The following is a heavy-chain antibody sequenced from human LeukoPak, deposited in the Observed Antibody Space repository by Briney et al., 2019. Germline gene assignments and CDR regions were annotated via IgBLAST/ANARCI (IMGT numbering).Heavy chain of an antibody. V-gene: IGHV1-18*01. CDR3: ARDVAGWELQAIDP. D-gene: IGHD2-15*01. CDR2: ISAYNGNT. CDR1: GYTFTSYG. Sequence: AASVKVSCKASGYTFTSYGISWVRQAPGQGLEWMGWISAYNGNTNYAQKLQGRVTMTTDTSTSTAYMELRSLRSDDTAVYYCARDVAGWELQAIDPWGQGTLVTVSS. J-gene: IGHJ5*02.